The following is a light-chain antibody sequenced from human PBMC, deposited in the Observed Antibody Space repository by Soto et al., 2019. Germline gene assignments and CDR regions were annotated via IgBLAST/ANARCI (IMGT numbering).Light chain of an antibody. Sequence: QSALTQPRSVSGSPGQSVTISCTGTSSDVGGYNYVSWYQQHPGKAPKLMIYDVIKRPSGVPDRFSGSKSGNTASLTISGLQAEDEADYYCAAWDDSLNGHVVFGGGTKLTVL. CDR2: DVI. CDR1: SSDVGGYNY. V-gene: IGLV2-11*01. J-gene: IGLJ2*01. CDR3: AAWDDSLNGHVV.